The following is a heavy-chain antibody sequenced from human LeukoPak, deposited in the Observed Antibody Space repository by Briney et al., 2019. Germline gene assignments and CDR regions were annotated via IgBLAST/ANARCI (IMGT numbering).Heavy chain of an antibody. J-gene: IGHJ4*02. CDR1: GFTFGSYE. Sequence: GGSLRLSCAASGFTFGSYEMNWVRQAPGKGLEWVSYISSSGGTEFHADSVKGRFSISRDNAKNSLYLQMDSLRAEDTAVYYCARALGDYGGNFYFDYWGQGTLVTVSS. V-gene: IGHV3-48*03. D-gene: IGHD4-23*01. CDR2: ISSSGGTE. CDR3: ARALGDYGGNFYFDY.